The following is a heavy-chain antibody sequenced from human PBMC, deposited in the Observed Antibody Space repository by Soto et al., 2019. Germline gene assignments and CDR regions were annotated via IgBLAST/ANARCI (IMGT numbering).Heavy chain of an antibody. CDR3: VKLAVTTVNYWYFDL. CDR1: GFTFDDYA. J-gene: IGHJ2*01. D-gene: IGHD4-4*01. V-gene: IGHV3-9*01. Sequence: EVQLVESGGGLVQPGRSLRLSCAASGFTFDDYAMHWVRQAPGKGLEWVSGISWNSGSIGYADSVKGRFTISRDNAKNSLYLQMNSLRAEDTALYYCVKLAVTTVNYWYFDLWGRGTLVTVSS. CDR2: ISWNSGSI.